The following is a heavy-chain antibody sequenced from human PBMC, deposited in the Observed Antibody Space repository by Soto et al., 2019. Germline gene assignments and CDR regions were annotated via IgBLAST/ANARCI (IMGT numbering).Heavy chain of an antibody. CDR2: ISWNSGSI. CDR1: GFTFDDYA. J-gene: IGHJ4*02. Sequence: GGSLRLSCAASGFTFDDYAMHWVRQAPGKGLEWVSGISWNSGSIGYADSVKGRFTISRDNAKNSLYLQMNSLRAEDTALYYCAAVQGVGAIVYWGQGTLVTVSS. CDR3: AAVQGVGAIVY. V-gene: IGHV3-9*01. D-gene: IGHD3-10*01.